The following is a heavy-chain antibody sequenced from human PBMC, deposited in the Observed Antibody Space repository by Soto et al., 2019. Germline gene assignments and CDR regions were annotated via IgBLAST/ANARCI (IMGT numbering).Heavy chain of an antibody. CDR1: GGSNIRDGYY. J-gene: IGHJ4*02. V-gene: IGHV4-31*03. D-gene: IGHD2-2*01. CDR2: ISYSGSS. Sequence: SETLSLTCTVSGGSNIRDGYYWSWIRQHPGKGLEWIAYISYSGSSYSNPSLKSRVTISADTSKNQFSLRLTSVTAADTAVYFCARATPAGSADFWGQGTLAPSPQ. CDR3: ARATPAGSADF.